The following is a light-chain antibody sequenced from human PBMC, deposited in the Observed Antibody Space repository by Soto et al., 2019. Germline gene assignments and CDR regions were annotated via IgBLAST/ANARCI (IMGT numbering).Light chain of an antibody. CDR2: LQGSGNY. J-gene: IGLJ3*02. Sequence: QPVLTQSSSASASLGSSVKLTCTLSSGHSSYIIAWHQQQPGKAPRYLMKLQGSGNYNKGSGVPDRFSGSSSGPDRYLTISNLQVEDEADYYCETWDSYTRVFGGGTKVTVL. CDR3: ETWDSYTRV. V-gene: IGLV4-60*02. CDR1: SGHSSYI.